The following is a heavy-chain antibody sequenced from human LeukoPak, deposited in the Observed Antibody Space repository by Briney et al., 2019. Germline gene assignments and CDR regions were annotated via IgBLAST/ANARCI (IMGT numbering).Heavy chain of an antibody. V-gene: IGHV4-34*01. Sequence: ASETLSLTCAVYGGSFSGYYWSWIRQPPGKGLEWIGEINHSGSTNYNPSLKSRVTISVDTSKNQFSLKLSSVTAADTAVYYCAREGYSSGWYGPPFDYWGQGTLVTVSS. CDR3: AREGYSSGWYGPPFDY. D-gene: IGHD6-19*01. CDR1: GGSFSGYY. J-gene: IGHJ4*02. CDR2: INHSGST.